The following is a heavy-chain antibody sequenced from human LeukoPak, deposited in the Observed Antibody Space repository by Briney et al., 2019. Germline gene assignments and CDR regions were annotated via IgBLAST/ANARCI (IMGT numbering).Heavy chain of an antibody. Sequence: PGGSLRLSCAASGFTFSSYSMHWVRQAPGKGPEFVSVIGGGGVTTFYADSVKDRFTISRDSSKNTLYLEVGSLRAEDMAVYYCAREGGGSGLWYYDLWGRGTLVTVSS. CDR1: GFTFSSYS. J-gene: IGHJ2*01. D-gene: IGHD1-26*01. CDR2: IGGGGVTT. V-gene: IGHV3-64*02. CDR3: AREGGGSGLWYYDL.